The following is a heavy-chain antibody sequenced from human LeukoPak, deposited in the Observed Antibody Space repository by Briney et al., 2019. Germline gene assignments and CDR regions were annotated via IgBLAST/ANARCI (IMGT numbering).Heavy chain of an antibody. CDR2: IIPILGIA. V-gene: IGHV1-69*04. Sequence: ASVKVSCKASGYTFTSYAMHWVRQAPGQRLEWMGRIIPILGIANYAQKFQGRVTITADKSTSTAYMELSSLRSEDTAVYYCARLHSSSPLGGMDVWGQGTTVTVSS. J-gene: IGHJ6*02. D-gene: IGHD6-13*01. CDR1: GYTFTSYA. CDR3: ARLHSSSPLGGMDV.